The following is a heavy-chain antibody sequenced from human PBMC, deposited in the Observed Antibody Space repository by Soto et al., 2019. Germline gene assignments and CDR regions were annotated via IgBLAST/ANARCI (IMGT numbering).Heavy chain of an antibody. D-gene: IGHD3-22*01. V-gene: IGHV3-23*01. CDR3: AKVVSPFFDSSNYYYGMDV. Sequence: GGSLRLSCAASGFTFSSYAMSWVRQAPGKGLGWVSAISGSGGSTYYEDSVKGRLTISRDNSKNTLYLQMNSLRAEDTAVYYCAKVVSPFFDSSNYYYGMDVWGQGTTVTVSS. J-gene: IGHJ6*02. CDR1: GFTFSSYA. CDR2: ISGSGGST.